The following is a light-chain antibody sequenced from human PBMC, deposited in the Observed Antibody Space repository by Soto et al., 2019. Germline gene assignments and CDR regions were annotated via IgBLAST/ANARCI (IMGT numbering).Light chain of an antibody. V-gene: IGLV2-14*03. CDR2: DVT. CDR1: SSDVGGYDH. CDR3: SSYTNKDTLL. Sequence: QSALTQPASVSGSPGQSITISCTGTSSDVGGYDHVSWYQQHPGKAPKLIIYDVTVRPSGISRRFSGYKSDNTASLAVSGLQPEDEADDYCSSYTNKDTLLFGGGTKLTVL. J-gene: IGLJ3*02.